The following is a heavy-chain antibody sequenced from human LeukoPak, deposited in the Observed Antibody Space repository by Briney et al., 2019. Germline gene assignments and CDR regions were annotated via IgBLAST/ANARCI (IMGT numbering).Heavy chain of an antibody. CDR3: AKDATASPYFHWFDN. J-gene: IGHJ4*02. V-gene: IGHV3-23*01. D-gene: IGHD3-9*01. CDR2: ISSGDRT. Sequence: GGSLRLSCAASGFTFSSYAMNWVRQPPGKGLEWVAGISSGDRTFHAESVKGRFTISRDKSKYPLYLQLNSLRAEDTAVYYCAKDATASPYFHWFDNWGQGTQVIVSS. CDR1: GFTFSSYA.